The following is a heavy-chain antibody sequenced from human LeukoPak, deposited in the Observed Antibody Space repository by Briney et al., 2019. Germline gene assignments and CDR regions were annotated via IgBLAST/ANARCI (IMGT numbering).Heavy chain of an antibody. Sequence: GGSLRLSCAASGFTFSSYGMSWVRQAPGKGLEWVSAISGSGGSTYYADSVKGRFTISRDNSKNTLYLQMNSLRAEDTAVYYCARGSGPKGYYFDYWGQGTLVTVSS. D-gene: IGHD3-3*01. CDR1: GFTFSSYG. CDR2: ISGSGGST. J-gene: IGHJ4*02. V-gene: IGHV3-23*01. CDR3: ARGSGPKGYYFDY.